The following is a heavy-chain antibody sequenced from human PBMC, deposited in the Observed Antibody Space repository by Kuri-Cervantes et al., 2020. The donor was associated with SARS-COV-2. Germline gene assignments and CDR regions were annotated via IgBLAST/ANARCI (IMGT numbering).Heavy chain of an antibody. CDR1: GGSFSGYH. CDR3: ARGLHIVVGDYYYGMDV. Sequence: SQTLSLTCAVYGGSFSGYHWSWIRQRPGKGLEWVGEINHGGSTNYNPSLKSRVTISVDTSKNQFSLKLSSVTAADTAVYYCARGLHIVVGDYYYGMDVWGQGTTVTVSS. J-gene: IGHJ6*02. CDR2: INHGGST. D-gene: IGHD2-21*01. V-gene: IGHV4-34*01.